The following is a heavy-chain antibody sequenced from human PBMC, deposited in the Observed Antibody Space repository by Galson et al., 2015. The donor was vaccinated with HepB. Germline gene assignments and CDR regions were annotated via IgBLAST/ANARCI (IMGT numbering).Heavy chain of an antibody. J-gene: IGHJ4*02. V-gene: IGHV3-21*01. CDR1: GFTFSSYS. CDR3: ARDSDQRSSWYGDDY. D-gene: IGHD6-13*01. Sequence: SLRLSCAASGFTFSSYSMNWVRQAPGKGLEWVSSISSSSSYIYYADSVKGRFTISRDNAKNSLYLQMNSLRAEDTAVYYCARDSDQRSSWYGDDYWGQGTLVTVSS. CDR2: ISSSSSYI.